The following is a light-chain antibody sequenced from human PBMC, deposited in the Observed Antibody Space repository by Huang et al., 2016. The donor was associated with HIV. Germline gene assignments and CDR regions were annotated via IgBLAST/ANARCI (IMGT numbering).Light chain of an antibody. CDR1: QSIRND. V-gene: IGKV3-15*01. J-gene: IGKJ4*01. CDR3: QQYKNWPPVT. Sequence: TVLTQSPVTLSVSPGERATLSCRASQSIRNDLAWYQQKPGQAPTPLIYGPATRATDIPARFSGSGSGTEFTLTISSLQSEDVAVYYCQQYKNWPPVTFGGGTKVEIK. CDR2: GPA.